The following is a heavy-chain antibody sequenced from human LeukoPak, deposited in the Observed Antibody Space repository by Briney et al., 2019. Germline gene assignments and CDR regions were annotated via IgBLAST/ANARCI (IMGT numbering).Heavy chain of an antibody. CDR2: INHSGST. CDR1: GGSFSGYY. V-gene: IGHV4-34*01. J-gene: IGHJ4*02. Sequence: PSETLSLTCAVYGGSFSGYYWSWIRQPPGKGLERIGEINHSGSTNYNPSLKSRVTISVDTSKNQFSLKLSSVTAADTAVYYCARGGLWSGYPYWGQGTLVTVSS. CDR3: ARGGLWSGYPY. D-gene: IGHD3-3*01.